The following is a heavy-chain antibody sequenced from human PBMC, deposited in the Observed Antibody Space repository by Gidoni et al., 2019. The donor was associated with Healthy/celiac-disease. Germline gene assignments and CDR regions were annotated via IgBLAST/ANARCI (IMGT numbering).Heavy chain of an antibody. Sequence: QVTLKESGPVLVKPTEPPTLTCTASGFSLSNARMGVSWIRQPPGKALEWLAHIFSNDEKSYSTSLKSRLTISKDTSKSQVVLTMTNMDPVDTATYYCARIVSEDTAMGNWFDPWGQGTLVTVSS. CDR3: ARIVSEDTAMGNWFDP. CDR2: IFSNDEK. J-gene: IGHJ5*02. D-gene: IGHD5-18*01. V-gene: IGHV2-26*01. CDR1: GFSLSNARMG.